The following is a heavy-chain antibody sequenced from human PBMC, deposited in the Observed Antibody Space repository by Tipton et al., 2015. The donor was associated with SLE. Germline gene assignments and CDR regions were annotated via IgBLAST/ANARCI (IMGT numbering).Heavy chain of an antibody. J-gene: IGHJ4*02. CDR3: ARQLRFLEWLSHTFDY. V-gene: IGHV4-39*01. Sequence: TLSLTCTVSGGSISSRCYYWGWIRQPPGKGLEWIGSIYYSGSTYYNPSPKSRVTISVDTSKNQFSLKLSSVTAADTAVYYCARQLRFLEWLSHTFDYWGQGTLVTVSS. D-gene: IGHD3-3*01. CDR1: GGSISSRCYY. CDR2: IYYSGST.